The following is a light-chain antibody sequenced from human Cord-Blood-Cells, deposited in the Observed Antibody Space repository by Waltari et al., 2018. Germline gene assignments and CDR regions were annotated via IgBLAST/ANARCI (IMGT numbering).Light chain of an antibody. CDR3: SSYTSSSTYV. CDR1: ISDVCGYNY. J-gene: IGLJ1*01. V-gene: IGLV2-14*03. CDR2: DVS. Sequence: SGLTQPASVSGSPGQAITIPCTGSISDVCGYNYVAWYQQNPGKAPKLMIYDVSNRPSGVSNRFYGSKSGNTASLTISGLQAEDEADYYCSSYTSSSTYVFGTGTKVTVL.